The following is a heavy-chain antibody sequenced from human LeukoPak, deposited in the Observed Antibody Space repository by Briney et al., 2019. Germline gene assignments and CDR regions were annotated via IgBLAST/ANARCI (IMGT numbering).Heavy chain of an antibody. CDR1: GGSFSVYH. V-gene: IGHV4-34*01. CDR3: ARGWLQSGFDY. CDR2: INHSGST. J-gene: IGHJ4*02. D-gene: IGHD5-24*01. Sequence: SETLSLTCAVYGGSFSVYHWSWIRQPPGKGLEWIGEINHSGSTNYNPSLKSRVTISVDTSKNQFSLKLSSVTAADTAVYYCARGWLQSGFDYWGQGTLVTVSS.